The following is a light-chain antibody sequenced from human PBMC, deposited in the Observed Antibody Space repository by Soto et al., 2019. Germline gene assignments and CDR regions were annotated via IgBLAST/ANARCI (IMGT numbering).Light chain of an antibody. Sequence: EIVLTQSPCTLSLSPGERATLSCRASQSVSSSYLAWYQQKPGQAPRLLIYGASSRATGIPDRFSGSGSGTDFTLTISRLETEACAVYYCQHYGSSRWTFGPGTKVEIK. CDR1: QSVSSSY. V-gene: IGKV3-20*01. J-gene: IGKJ1*01. CDR3: QHYGSSRWT. CDR2: GAS.